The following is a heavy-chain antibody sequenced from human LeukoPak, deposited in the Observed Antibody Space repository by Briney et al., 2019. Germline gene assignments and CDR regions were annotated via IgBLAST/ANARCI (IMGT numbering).Heavy chain of an antibody. CDR1: GGSISSSSYY. V-gene: IGHV4-39*07. CDR3: ARGLRFFLGY. CDR2: IYYSGST. D-gene: IGHD3-3*01. J-gene: IGHJ4*02. Sequence: SETLTLTCTVSGGSISSSSYYWGWIRQPPGEGLEWIGSIYYSGSTYYNPSLKSRVTISVDTSKNQFSLKLSSVTAADTAVYYCARGLRFFLGYWGQGTLVTVSS.